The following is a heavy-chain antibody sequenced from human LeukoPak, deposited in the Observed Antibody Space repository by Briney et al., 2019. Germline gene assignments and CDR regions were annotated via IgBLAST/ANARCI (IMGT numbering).Heavy chain of an antibody. J-gene: IGHJ4*02. V-gene: IGHV3-74*01. CDR1: GFTFSSSW. D-gene: IGHD1-26*01. Sequence: PGGSLRLSCAASGFTFSSSWMHWARQAPGEGLVWVSRTNSDGSRTNHADSVKGRFTISRDNAKNTLYLQMNSLRAEDTAVYYCARALGSPLDYWGQGTLVIVSS. CDR2: TNSDGSRT. CDR3: ARALGSPLDY.